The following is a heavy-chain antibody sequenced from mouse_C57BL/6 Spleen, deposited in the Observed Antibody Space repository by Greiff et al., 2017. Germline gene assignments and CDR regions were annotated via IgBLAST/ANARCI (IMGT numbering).Heavy chain of an antibody. D-gene: IGHD2-10*02. CDR1: GYTFTDYY. CDR3: ARSGVWAQAWFAY. Sequence: SGPELVKPGASVKISCKASGYTFTDYYINWVKQRPGQGLEWIGWIFPGSGSTYYNEKFKGKATLTVDKSSSTAYMLLSSLTSEDSAVYFCARSGVWAQAWFAYWGQGTLVTVSA. V-gene: IGHV1-75*01. J-gene: IGHJ3*01. CDR2: IFPGSGST.